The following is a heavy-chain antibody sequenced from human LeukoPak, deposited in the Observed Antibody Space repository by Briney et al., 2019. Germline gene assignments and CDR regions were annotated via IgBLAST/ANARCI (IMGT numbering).Heavy chain of an antibody. CDR2: ISYDGSNK. D-gene: IGHD3-10*01. CDR3: AKEGTSNPFYYYGSGTFSGIGLDY. CDR1: GFTFGNYG. Sequence: GGSLRLSCAASGFTFGNYGMSWVRQAPGKGLEWVAVISYDGSNKYYADSVKGRFTISRDNSKNTLYLQMNSLRAEDTAVYYCAKEGTSNPFYYYGSGTFSGIGLDYWGQGTLVTVSS. J-gene: IGHJ4*02. V-gene: IGHV3-30*18.